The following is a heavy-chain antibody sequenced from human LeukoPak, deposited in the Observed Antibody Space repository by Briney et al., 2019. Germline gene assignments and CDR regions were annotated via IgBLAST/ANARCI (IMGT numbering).Heavy chain of an antibody. CDR2: INIDETNR. J-gene: IGHJ3*02. CDR1: GITRSNYG. Sequence: GGSLRRYGAVSGITRSNYGRSWVRQAPGQVRVWVSRINIDETNRRYADSMKDRFTISRDNATNTIYLQMDSITPADTAVYYCARVASSWTIDDAFDIWGQGTMVTVSS. CDR3: ARVASSWTIDDAFDI. V-gene: IGHV3-74*01. D-gene: IGHD6-13*01.